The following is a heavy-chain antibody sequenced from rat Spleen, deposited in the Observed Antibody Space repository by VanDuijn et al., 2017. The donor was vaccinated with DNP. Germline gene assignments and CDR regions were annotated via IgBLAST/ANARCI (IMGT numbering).Heavy chain of an antibody. J-gene: IGHJ2*01. V-gene: IGHV5-22*01. CDR1: GFSFSDYY. Sequence: EVQLVESGGGFVQPGRSLKLSCAASGFSFSDYYMAWVRQAPTKGLEWVAYIGYDGGYINYGDSVKGRFTISRDNAKNTLYLQMSSLRSEDMATYYCARWNSGHFDYWGQGVMVTVSS. CDR2: IGYDGGYI. CDR3: ARWNSGHFDY. D-gene: IGHD4-3*01.